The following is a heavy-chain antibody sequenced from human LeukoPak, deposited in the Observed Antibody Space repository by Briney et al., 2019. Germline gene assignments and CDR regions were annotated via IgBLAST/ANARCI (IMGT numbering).Heavy chain of an antibody. CDR3: ARGYYYGMDV. V-gene: IGHV3-23*01. CDR2: ISGSGDNT. Sequence: GGSLRLSCAASGFTFSSYAMSWVRQAPGKGLEWASAISGSGDNTYYADSVKGRFTISRDNSKNTLYLQMNSLRAEDTAVYYCARGYYYGMDVWGQGTTVTVSS. CDR1: GFTFSSYA. J-gene: IGHJ6*02.